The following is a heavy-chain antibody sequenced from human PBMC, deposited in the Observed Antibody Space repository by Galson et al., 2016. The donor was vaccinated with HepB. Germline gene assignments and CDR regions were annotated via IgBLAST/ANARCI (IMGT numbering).Heavy chain of an antibody. D-gene: IGHD2-15*01. CDR3: ARAPPRLGHCSGGSCYGDDY. V-gene: IGHV4-39*01. CDR2: IHYSGST. CDR1: GGSISSTFYY. J-gene: IGHJ4*02. Sequence: SETLSLTCTVSGGSISSTFYYWGWIRQPPGKGLEWIGSIHYSGSTYYNPSLKSRVTISVDTSKNRFSLKLTSVTAADSAVFYCARAPPRLGHCSGGSCYGDDYWGQGTLVTVSS.